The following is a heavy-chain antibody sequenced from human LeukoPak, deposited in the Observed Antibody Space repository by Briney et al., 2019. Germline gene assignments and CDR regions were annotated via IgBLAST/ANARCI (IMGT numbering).Heavy chain of an antibody. CDR1: GGSISSYY. V-gene: IGHV4-59*01. CDR3: ASTTDYDFWGGYLQFDY. Sequence: SETLSLTCAVSGGSISSYYWSWIRQPPGKGLEWIGYIYYSGSTNYNPSLKSRVTISVDTSKNQFSLKLSSVTAADTAVYYCASTTDYDFWGGYLQFDYWGQGTLVTVSS. J-gene: IGHJ4*02. CDR2: IYYSGST. D-gene: IGHD3-3*01.